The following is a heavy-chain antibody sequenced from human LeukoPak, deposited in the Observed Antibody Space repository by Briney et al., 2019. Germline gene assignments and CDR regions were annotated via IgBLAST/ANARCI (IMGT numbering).Heavy chain of an antibody. CDR2: ISAYNGNT. CDR1: GYIFTSYG. Sequence: RRASVKVSCKTSGYIFTSYGISWVRQAPGQGLEWMGGISAYNGNTNYARKFRGRVTMTTDTSTSTAYMELRSLRFGDTAVYYYATHFYYYGSGSYYAFDPWGQGTLVTVSS. J-gene: IGHJ5*02. D-gene: IGHD3-10*01. V-gene: IGHV1-18*01. CDR3: ATHFYYYGSGSYYAFDP.